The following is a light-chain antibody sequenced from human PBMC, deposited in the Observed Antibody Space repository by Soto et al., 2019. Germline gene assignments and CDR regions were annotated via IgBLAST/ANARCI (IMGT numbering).Light chain of an antibody. CDR1: QSISKW. CDR3: QQYTNYPWT. V-gene: IGKV1-5*03. CDR2: EAS. Sequence: DIQMTQSPSTMSASVGDRATITCRASQSISKWLDWFQQKAGKAPKLLIYEASKLPTGVPSRISGSGSGTEFTLTISSLLPDDFATYYCQQYTNYPWTFGQGNKVEIK. J-gene: IGKJ1*01.